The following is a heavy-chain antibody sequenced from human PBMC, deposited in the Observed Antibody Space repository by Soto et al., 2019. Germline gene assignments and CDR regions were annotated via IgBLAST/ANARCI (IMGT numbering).Heavy chain of an antibody. V-gene: IGHV4-30-4*01. CDR1: GGSISSGDYY. Sequence: SATLSLTCTLSGGSISSGDYYWSWIRQPPGKWLEWIGYIYYSGSTYYNPSLKSRVTISVDTSKNQFSLKLSSVTAADTAVYYCARYCSGGSCYEGRSSLFDYWGQGTLVTVSS. D-gene: IGHD2-15*01. CDR3: ARYCSGGSCYEGRSSLFDY. J-gene: IGHJ4*02. CDR2: IYYSGST.